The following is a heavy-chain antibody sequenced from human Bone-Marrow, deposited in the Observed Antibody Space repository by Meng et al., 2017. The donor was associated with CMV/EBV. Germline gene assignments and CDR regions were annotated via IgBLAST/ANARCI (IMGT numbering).Heavy chain of an antibody. V-gene: IGHV3-30*02. D-gene: IGHD2-2*01. Sequence: GESLKISCAASGFTFSNYAMHWVRQAPGKGLEWVTFIRYDGTNTYYADSVKGRFTISRDNSKNTLYLQMNSLRAEDTAVYYCAKDYCSSTSCSSFQHWGQGTLVTVSS. J-gene: IGHJ1*01. CDR2: IRYDGTNT. CDR3: AKDYCSSTSCSSFQH. CDR1: GFTFSNYA.